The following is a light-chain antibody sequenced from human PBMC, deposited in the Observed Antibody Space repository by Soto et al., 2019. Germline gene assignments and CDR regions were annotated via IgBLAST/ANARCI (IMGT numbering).Light chain of an antibody. Sequence: QSVLTQPASVSGSPGQSITISCTGTSSDVGGYNFVSWYQQYPGKAPKLIIFDVSNRPSGVSDRFSGSKSGDTASLTISGLHTEDEADYYCNSYTSSSRPNYVFGTGIKVTVL. V-gene: IGLV2-14*01. CDR2: DVS. CDR1: SSDVGGYNF. J-gene: IGLJ1*01. CDR3: NSYTSSSRPNYV.